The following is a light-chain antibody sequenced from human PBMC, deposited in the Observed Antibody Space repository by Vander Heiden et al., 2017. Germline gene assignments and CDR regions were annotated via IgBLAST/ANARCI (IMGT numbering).Light chain of an antibody. V-gene: IGLV2-23*02. CDR3: CSYAGSSTLGV. CDR2: EVS. J-gene: IGLJ3*02. CDR1: SSDVGSYNL. Sequence: QSALTQPASVSGSPCQSITISCTGISSDVGSYNLVSWYQQHPGKAPKLMIYEVSKRPSGVSNRFSGSKSGNTASLTISGLQAEDEADYYCCSYAGSSTLGVFGGGTKLTGL.